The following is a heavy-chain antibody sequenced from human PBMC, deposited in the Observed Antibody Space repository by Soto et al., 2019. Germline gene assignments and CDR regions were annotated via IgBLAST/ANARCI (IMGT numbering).Heavy chain of an antibody. CDR1: GGTFSSYA. D-gene: IGHD2-15*01. V-gene: IGHV1-69*01. CDR3: ARIPTHCSGGSCYGAWFVP. Sequence: QVQLVQSGAEVKKPGSSVKVSCKASGGTFSSYAISWVRQAPGQGLEWMGGIIPIFGTANYAQKFQGRVTITADESTSTAYMELSSLRSEDTAVYYCARIPTHCSGGSCYGAWFVPWGQGTLVTVSS. CDR2: IIPIFGTA. J-gene: IGHJ5*02.